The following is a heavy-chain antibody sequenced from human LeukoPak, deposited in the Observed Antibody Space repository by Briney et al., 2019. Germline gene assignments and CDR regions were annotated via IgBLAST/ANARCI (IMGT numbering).Heavy chain of an antibody. CDR1: GFTISSYD. J-gene: IGHJ5*02. D-gene: IGHD5-24*01. Sequence: GGSLRLSCAASGFTISSYDMSWVRQAPGKGLEWVSALRRSDGSAHYADSVKGRFTVSRDNSKNTLFLQMNSLRAEDTAVYYCARSKDGFTWGQGTPVTVSS. CDR3: ARSKDGFT. CDR2: LRRSDGSA. V-gene: IGHV3-23*01.